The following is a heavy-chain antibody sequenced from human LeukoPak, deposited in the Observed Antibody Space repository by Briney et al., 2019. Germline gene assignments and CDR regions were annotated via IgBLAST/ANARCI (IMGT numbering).Heavy chain of an antibody. D-gene: IGHD3-10*01. V-gene: IGHV3-30*03. J-gene: IGHJ4*02. Sequence: TGTSLRLSCAASGFTFTSYGMHWVRQAPGKGLEWVALITHDGYYKYYSDSVKGRFTISSDTSKNTLYLQMNSLRAEDTAVYYCARDLSPVVRASPMGYWGQGTLVTVSS. CDR3: ARDLSPVVRASPMGY. CDR1: GFTFTSYG. CDR2: ITHDGYYK.